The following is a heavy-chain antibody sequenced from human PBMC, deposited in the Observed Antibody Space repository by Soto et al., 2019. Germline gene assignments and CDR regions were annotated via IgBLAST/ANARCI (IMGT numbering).Heavy chain of an antibody. Sequence: QVQLVQSGAEVKKPGSSVKVSCKASGGTFSSDSFSWVRQAPGQGLEWMGGIIPMFDTPIYAQKFQDRVTITADKSTRTAYMQLSSLRSSDTAVYYCARSGGLDRDFNYWGQGSLVTVSS. CDR3: ARSGGLDRDFNY. CDR2: IIPMFDTP. J-gene: IGHJ4*02. CDR1: GGTFSSDS. V-gene: IGHV1-69*14. D-gene: IGHD2-15*01.